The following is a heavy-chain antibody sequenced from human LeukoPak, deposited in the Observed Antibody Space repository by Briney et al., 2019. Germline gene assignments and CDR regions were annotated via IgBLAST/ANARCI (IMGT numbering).Heavy chain of an antibody. CDR3: VKNFWSDKYYFYYMDV. Sequence: GALRLSCAASGFPFSDYWMSWVRQAPGKGLERVANINQDGREKYYVDSVKGRFTISKDNAKNSLYLQMNSLRAEDTAVYYCVKNFWSDKYYFYYMDVWGKGTTVTVSS. J-gene: IGHJ6*03. CDR2: INQDGREK. CDR1: GFPFSDYW. D-gene: IGHD3-3*01. V-gene: IGHV3-7*01.